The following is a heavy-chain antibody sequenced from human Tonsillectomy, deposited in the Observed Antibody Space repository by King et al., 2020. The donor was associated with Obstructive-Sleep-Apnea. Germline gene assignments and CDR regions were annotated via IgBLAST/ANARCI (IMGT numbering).Heavy chain of an antibody. V-gene: IGHV4-38-2*01. Sequence: QLQESGPGLVKPSETLSLTCAVSGFSISSGYYWGWIRQPPGKGLVWIGSIYHSGSTYSNPSLKSRVTISVDTSKNQFSLKLSSVTAADTAVYYCARGDCGGDCYPAYYSYGMDVWGLGTTVTVSS. CDR3: ARGDCGGDCYPAYYSYGMDV. CDR2: IYHSGST. D-gene: IGHD2-21*02. J-gene: IGHJ6*02. CDR1: GFSISSGYY.